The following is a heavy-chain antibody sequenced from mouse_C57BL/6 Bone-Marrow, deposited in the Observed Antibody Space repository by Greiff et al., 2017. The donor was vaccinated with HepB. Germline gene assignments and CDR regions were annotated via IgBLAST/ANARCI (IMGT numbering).Heavy chain of an antibody. J-gene: IGHJ2*01. D-gene: IGHD1-1*01. CDR2: IDPSDSYT. CDR3: ARDGSITTVVATNFYY. CDR1: GYTFTSYW. Sequence: QVQLQQPGAELVKPGASVKLSCKASGYTFTSYWMQWVKQRPGQGLEWIGEIDPSDSYTNYNQKFKGKATLTVDTSSSIAYMQLSSLTSEDSAVYYCARDGSITTVVATNFYYYRQNTTLTFSS. V-gene: IGHV1-50*01.